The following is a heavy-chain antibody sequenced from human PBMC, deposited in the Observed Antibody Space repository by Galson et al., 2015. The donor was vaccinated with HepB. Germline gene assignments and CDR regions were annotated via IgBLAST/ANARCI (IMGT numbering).Heavy chain of an antibody. D-gene: IGHD3-22*01. CDR1: EFSISSYG. CDR2: IWYDGIKN. CDR3: ARGFYDSSGYYGYFYYGMDV. J-gene: IGHJ6*02. Sequence: SLRLSCAASEFSISSYGMHWVRQAPGKGLEWVAVIWYDGIKNYYADSVKGRFTISRDQSNNTLYLQMSILRAEDTAVYYCARGFYDSSGYYGYFYYGMDVWGQGTTVIVSS. V-gene: IGHV3-33*01.